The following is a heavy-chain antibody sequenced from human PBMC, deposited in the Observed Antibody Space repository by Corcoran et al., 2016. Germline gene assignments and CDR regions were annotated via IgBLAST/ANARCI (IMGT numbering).Heavy chain of an antibody. CDR1: GYTFTSYA. CDR2: INAGNGNT. D-gene: IGHD4-17*01. Sequence: QVQLVQSGAEVKKPGASVKVSCKASGYTFTSYAMHWVRQAPGQRLEWMGWINAGNGNTKYSQKFQGRVTITRYTSASTAYMELSSLRSEDTAVYYCARQADTVWAGYNWFDPWGQGTLVTVSS. J-gene: IGHJ5*02. CDR3: ARQADTVWAGYNWFDP. V-gene: IGHV1-3*01.